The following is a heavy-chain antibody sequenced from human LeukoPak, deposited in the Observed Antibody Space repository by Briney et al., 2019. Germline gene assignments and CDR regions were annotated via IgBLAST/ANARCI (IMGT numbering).Heavy chain of an antibody. V-gene: IGHV5-51*01. J-gene: IGHJ4*02. CDR3: ARLHSFSNLDY. Sequence: GESLTISCRGSGYSFTSYRIGWVRQMPGKGLEWMGIICPGDSDTRYRPSFQGQVTISADKSVSTAYLQWSSLKASDTAMYYCARLHSFSNLDYWGQGTLVTVSS. CDR1: GYSFTSYR. D-gene: IGHD5-18*01. CDR2: ICPGDSDT.